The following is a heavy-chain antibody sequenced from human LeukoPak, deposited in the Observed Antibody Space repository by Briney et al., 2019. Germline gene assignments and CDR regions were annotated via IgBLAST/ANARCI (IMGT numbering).Heavy chain of an antibody. J-gene: IGHJ6*03. CDR2: ISSSSSTI. CDR1: GFTFSSYS. CDR3: ARSPRSTVTTYDYYYYMDV. V-gene: IGHV3-48*01. D-gene: IGHD4-11*01. Sequence: YPGGSLRLSCAASGFTFSSYSMNWVRQAPGKGLEWVSYISSSSSTIYYADSVKGRFTISRDNAKNSLYLQMNSLRAEDTAVYYCARSPRSTVTTYDYYYYMDVWGKGTTVTVSS.